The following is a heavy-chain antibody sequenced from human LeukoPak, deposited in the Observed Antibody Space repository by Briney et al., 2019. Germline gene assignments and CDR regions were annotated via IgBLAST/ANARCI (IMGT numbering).Heavy chain of an antibody. D-gene: IGHD7-27*01. CDR3: AQDTTTGDLNS. CDR2: IYHSGST. CDR1: GDFITKSVW. J-gene: IGHJ4*02. Sequence: PSGTLSLTCAVSGDFITKSVWWIWVRQTPGKGLEWIGDIYHSGSTNSNPSLKSRVTLSLDKSKNQFSLKLSSVTAADTAVYYCAQDTTTGDLNSWGQGTLVTVSS. V-gene: IGHV4-4*02.